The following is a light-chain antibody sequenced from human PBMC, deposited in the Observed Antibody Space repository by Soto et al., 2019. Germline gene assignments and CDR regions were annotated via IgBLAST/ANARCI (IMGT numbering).Light chain of an antibody. J-gene: IGKJ4*01. CDR3: QQYYNWPLT. CDR1: QTIGNK. V-gene: IGKV3-15*01. CDR2: GAS. Sequence: EIVLAKSPATLSVSPGERVTLSCRATQTIGNKLAWYQQRPGQAPRLLRYGASTRATDMPARFSGSGSGTEFTLTITGLQSEDFAVYYCQQYYNWPLTFGGGTNVDIK.